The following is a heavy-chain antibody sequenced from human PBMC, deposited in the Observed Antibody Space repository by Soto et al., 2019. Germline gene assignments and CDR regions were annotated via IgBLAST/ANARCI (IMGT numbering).Heavy chain of an antibody. CDR3: AERYFDSVEAFDI. CDR2: ISGSGGST. V-gene: IGHV3-23*01. J-gene: IGHJ3*02. D-gene: IGHD3-9*01. CDR1: GFTFSSYA. Sequence: EVQLLESGGGLVQPGGSLRLSCAASGFTFSSYAMSWVRQAPGKGLEWVSAISGSGGSTYYADSVKGRFTISRDNSKNTLYLQMNSLRAEDTAVYYCAERYFDSVEAFDIWGQGTMVTVSS.